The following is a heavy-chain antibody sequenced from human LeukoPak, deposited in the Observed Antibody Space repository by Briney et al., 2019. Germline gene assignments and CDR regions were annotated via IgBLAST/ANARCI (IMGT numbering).Heavy chain of an antibody. D-gene: IGHD4-17*01. J-gene: IGHJ6*03. V-gene: IGHV3-30*04. CDR3: AKAASKRTDYGDYAFYYYMDV. CDR1: GFTFSSYV. Sequence: PGRSLRLSCAASGFTFSSYVMHWVRQAPGKGLVWVAIISYDGSNEYYADSVKGRFTISRDDSKNTLYLQMNSLRAEDTAVYYCAKAASKRTDYGDYAFYYYMDVWGKGTTVTISS. CDR2: ISYDGSNE.